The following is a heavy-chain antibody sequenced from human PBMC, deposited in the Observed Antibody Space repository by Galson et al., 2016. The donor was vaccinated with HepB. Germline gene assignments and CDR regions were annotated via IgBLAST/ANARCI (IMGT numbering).Heavy chain of an antibody. V-gene: IGHV3-23*01. CDR3: AKDGRIYCSSASCHDHFHY. Sequence: SLRLSCAASGFTFSTYAMSWVRQAPGKGLEWVSAISGSGAGTYYAGSVKGRFTISRDNSKNTLYLQMNSLRAEDPAVYYCAKDGRIYCSSASCHDHFHYWGQGTLVTVSS. D-gene: IGHD2-2*01. J-gene: IGHJ4*02. CDR1: GFTFSTYA. CDR2: ISGSGAGT.